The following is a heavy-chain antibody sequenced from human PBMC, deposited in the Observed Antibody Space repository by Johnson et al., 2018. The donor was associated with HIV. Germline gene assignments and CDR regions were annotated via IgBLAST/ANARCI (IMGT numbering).Heavy chain of an antibody. D-gene: IGHD2/OR15-2a*01. CDR1: GFTVSGNY. J-gene: IGHJ3*02. CDR2: MYSGGST. CDR3: ARDFFDSTTYPRRGQADAFDI. Sequence: VQLVESGGGVVQPGGSLRLSCVASGFTVSGNYMSWVRQAPGKGLEWVSVMYSGGSTYYADSVKGRFTSPRDNSKNTLYLQMGSLRAEDMAVYYCARDFFDSTTYPRRGQADAFDIWGQGTMVTVSS. V-gene: IGHV3-66*01.